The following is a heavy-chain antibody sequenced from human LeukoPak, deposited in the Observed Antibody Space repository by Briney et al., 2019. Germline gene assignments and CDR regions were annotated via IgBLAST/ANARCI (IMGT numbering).Heavy chain of an antibody. Sequence: GGSLRLSCAASGFTFSSYWMSWVRQAPGKGLEWVTNIKQDGSEKYYVDSVKGRFTISRDNAKNSLYLQMNSLRAEDTAVYYCARGTPYQWELQYYFDYWGQGTLVTVSS. J-gene: IGHJ4*02. V-gene: IGHV3-7*01. CDR2: IKQDGSEK. CDR1: GFTFSSYW. D-gene: IGHD1-26*01. CDR3: ARGTPYQWELQYYFDY.